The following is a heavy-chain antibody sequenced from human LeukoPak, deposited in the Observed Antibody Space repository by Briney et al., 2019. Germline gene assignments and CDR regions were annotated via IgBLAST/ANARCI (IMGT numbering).Heavy chain of an antibody. CDR3: ARGQQLVLVAFDI. CDR1: GFTFSNFG. V-gene: IGHV3-53*01. Sequence: PGGSLRLSCAASGFTFSNFGMHWVRQAPGKGLEWVSIIYSGGSTFYADSVKGRFTISRDNSKNTLYLQMNSLRAEDTAVYYCARGQQLVLVAFDIWGQGTMVTVSS. CDR2: IYSGGST. D-gene: IGHD6-13*01. J-gene: IGHJ3*02.